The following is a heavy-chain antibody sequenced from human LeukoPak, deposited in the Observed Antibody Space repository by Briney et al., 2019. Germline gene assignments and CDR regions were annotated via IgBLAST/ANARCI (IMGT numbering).Heavy chain of an antibody. J-gene: IGHJ3*02. Sequence: ASVKVSCKASGYTFTSYDINWVRQATGQGLEWMGWMNPNSGNTGYAQKFQGRVTMTRNTSISTAYMELSSLRSEDTAVYYCARYSSVHDAFDIWGQGTMVTVSS. CDR2: MNPNSGNT. CDR3: ARYSSVHDAFDI. V-gene: IGHV1-8*01. D-gene: IGHD1-1*01. CDR1: GYTFTSYD.